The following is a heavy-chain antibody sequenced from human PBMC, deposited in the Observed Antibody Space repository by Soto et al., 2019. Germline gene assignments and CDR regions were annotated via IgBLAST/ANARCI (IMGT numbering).Heavy chain of an antibody. V-gene: IGHV1-24*01. CDR2: FDPEDGET. CDR1: GYTLTELS. D-gene: IGHD6-19*01. Sequence: SVKVSCKVSGYTLTELSMHWVRQAPGKGLEWMGGFDPEDGETIYAQKFQGRVTMTEDTSTDTAYMELSSLRPEDTAVYYCATVTYSSGWYVGNDYWGQGTLVTVSS. J-gene: IGHJ4*02. CDR3: ATVTYSSGWYVGNDY.